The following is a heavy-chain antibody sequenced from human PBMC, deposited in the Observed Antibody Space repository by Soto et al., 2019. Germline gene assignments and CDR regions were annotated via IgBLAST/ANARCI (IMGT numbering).Heavy chain of an antibody. CDR3: ARIGPAVAGTAYYYYYGMDV. CDR1: DGSSSSYY. CDR2: IYYSGST. D-gene: IGHD6-19*01. Sequence: SETLSLTCTVSDGSSSSYYWSWIRQPPGKGLEWVGYIYYSGSTNYNPSLKSRVTISVDTSKNQFSLKLSSVTAADTAVYYCARIGPAVAGTAYYYYYGMDVWGQGTTVTVSS. J-gene: IGHJ6*02. V-gene: IGHV4-59*01.